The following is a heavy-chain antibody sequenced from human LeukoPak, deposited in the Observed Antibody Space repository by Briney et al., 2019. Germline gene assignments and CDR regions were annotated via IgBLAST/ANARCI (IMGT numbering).Heavy chain of an antibody. Sequence: ASVKVSCKASGYTFTGYYMHWVRQAPGQGLEWMGWINPNSGGTNYAQKFKGRVTMTRDTSISTAYMELSRLRSDDTAVYYCARVPKANPGHFDYWGQGTLVTVSS. J-gene: IGHJ4*02. CDR3: ARVPKANPGHFDY. CDR2: INPNSGGT. CDR1: GYTFTGYY. V-gene: IGHV1-2*02.